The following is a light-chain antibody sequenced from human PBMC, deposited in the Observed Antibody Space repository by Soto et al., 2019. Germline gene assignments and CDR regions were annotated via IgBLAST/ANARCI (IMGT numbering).Light chain of an antibody. J-gene: IGLJ3*02. CDR1: SGHNTFS. CDR2: LNRNGSH. CDR3: QTWGPGIVV. V-gene: IGLV4-69*02. Sequence: QPVLTQSPSASASLGTSVTLTCSLSSGHNTFSIAWHQQHPEKGPRYLMRLNRNGSHVKGDGVPDCFSGSSTGTERYLTISSLQSEDDAYYYCQTWGPGIVVFGGGTKVTVL.